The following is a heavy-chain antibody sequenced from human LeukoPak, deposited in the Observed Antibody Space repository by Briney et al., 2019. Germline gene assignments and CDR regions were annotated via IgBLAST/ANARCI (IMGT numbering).Heavy chain of an antibody. CDR2: IIPIFGTA. J-gene: IGHJ4*02. D-gene: IGHD6-19*01. V-gene: IGHV1-69*06. Sequence: ASVKVSCTASGGTFSSYAISWVRQAPGQGLEWMGGIIPIFGTANYAQKFQGRVTITADKSTSTAYMELSSLRSEDTAVYYCARDIAVAGRPPGYWGQGTLVTVSS. CDR1: GGTFSSYA. CDR3: ARDIAVAGRPPGY.